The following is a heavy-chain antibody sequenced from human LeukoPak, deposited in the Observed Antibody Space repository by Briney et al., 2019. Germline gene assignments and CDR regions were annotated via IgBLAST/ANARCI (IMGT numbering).Heavy chain of an antibody. D-gene: IGHD5/OR15-5a*01. CDR3: ARSVSGVWLFDY. CDR2: LSGRSDSI. Sequence: GGSLRLSCAASGFTFTFYGMNWLRQAPGKGLEWVSYLSGRSDSIYYAESVKGRFTISRDNARNSLYLQMNSLRDEDTAVYYCARSVSGVWLFDYWGRGTLVTVSS. J-gene: IGHJ4*02. V-gene: IGHV3-48*02. CDR1: GFTFTFYG.